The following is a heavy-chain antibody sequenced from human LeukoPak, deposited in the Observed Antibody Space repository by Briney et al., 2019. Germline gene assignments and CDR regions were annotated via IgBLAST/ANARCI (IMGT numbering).Heavy chain of an antibody. J-gene: IGHJ4*02. Sequence: GGSLRLSCAASGFTFSSYGMHWVRQAPGKGLEWVAVIWYDGSNKYYADSVKGRFTISRDNSKNTLYLQMNSLRAEDTAVYYCARSPATGTTDFWGQGTLVTVSS. V-gene: IGHV3-33*01. D-gene: IGHD1-7*01. CDR3: ARSPATGTTDF. CDR1: GFTFSSYG. CDR2: IWYDGSNK.